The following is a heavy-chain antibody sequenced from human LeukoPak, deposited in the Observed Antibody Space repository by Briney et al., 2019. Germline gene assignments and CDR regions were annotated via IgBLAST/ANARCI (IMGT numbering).Heavy chain of an antibody. CDR1: GGSISSYY. CDR2: IYSTGST. V-gene: IGHV4-59*08. J-gene: IGHJ3*02. CDR3: ARHGSRMSPFTI. Sequence: SETLSLTCTVSGGSISSYYWSWLRQSPGKGLEWIGYIYSTGSTNDNPFLKSRVNISLDTSKNQFSLNLTSVTAADTAFYYCARHGSRMSPFTIWGQGTVVTVSS. D-gene: IGHD2-2*03.